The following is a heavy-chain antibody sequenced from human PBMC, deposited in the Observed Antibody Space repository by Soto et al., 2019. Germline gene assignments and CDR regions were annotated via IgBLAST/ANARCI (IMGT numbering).Heavy chain of an antibody. V-gene: IGHV4-59*01. D-gene: IGHD3-22*01. CDR2: FYKSGTT. Sequence: QVQLQESGPGLVKPSETLSFTCTVSGDSINSYYWSWIRQPPGKGLEWIAYFYKSGTTNYNPSLKSRFTTSVDTSKNQFSLKLSSVTAADTAVYYCARTYDNSGPNSGGYAFDIWGQGTMLTVSS. CDR3: ARTYDNSGPNSGGYAFDI. CDR1: GDSINSYY. J-gene: IGHJ3*02.